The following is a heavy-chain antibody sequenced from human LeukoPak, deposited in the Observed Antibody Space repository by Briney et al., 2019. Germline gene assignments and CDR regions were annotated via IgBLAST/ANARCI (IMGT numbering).Heavy chain of an antibody. V-gene: IGHV3-23*01. D-gene: IGHD4-17*01. Sequence: GGSLRLSCAASGFTFSSYAMSWVRQAPGKGLEWVSAISGSGGSTYYADSVKGRFTISRDNSKNTLYLQMNSLRAEDTAVYYCAKEPGQDDYGDKDAFDIWGQGTMVTVSP. CDR2: ISGSGGST. CDR3: AKEPGQDDYGDKDAFDI. CDR1: GFTFSSYA. J-gene: IGHJ3*02.